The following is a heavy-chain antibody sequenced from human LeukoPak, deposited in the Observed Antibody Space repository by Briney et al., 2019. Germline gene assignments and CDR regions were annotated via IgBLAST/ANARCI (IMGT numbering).Heavy chain of an antibody. V-gene: IGHV3-30*02. CDR3: ANLGVVIIQPFDY. J-gene: IGHJ4*02. D-gene: IGHD3-3*01. Sequence: PGGSLRLSCAASGFTFSSYWMSWVRQAPGKGLEWVAFIRYDGSNKYYADSVKGRFTISRDNSKNTLYLQMNSLRAEDTAVYYCANLGVVIIQPFDYWGQGTLVTVSS. CDR1: GFTFSSYW. CDR2: IRYDGSNK.